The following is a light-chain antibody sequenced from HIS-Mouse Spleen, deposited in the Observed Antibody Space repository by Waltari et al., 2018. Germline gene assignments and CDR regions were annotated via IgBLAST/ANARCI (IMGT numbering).Light chain of an antibody. J-gene: IGLJ2*01. CDR3: CSYAGSSPYVV. Sequence: QSALTQPAPVSGSPGQSITISCTGTSSEVGSDMLVSRYQQHPGKAPKLMIYEGSKRPSVVSNRFSGSKSGNTASLTISGLQAEDEADYYCCSYAGSSPYVVFGGGTKLTVL. V-gene: IGLV2-23*01. CDR1: SSEVGSDML. CDR2: EGS.